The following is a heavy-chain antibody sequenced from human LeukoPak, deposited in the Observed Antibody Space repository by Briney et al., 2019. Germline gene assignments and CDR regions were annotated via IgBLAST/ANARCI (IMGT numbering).Heavy chain of an antibody. D-gene: IGHD2-2*01. CDR2: ISINGGST. Sequence: PGGSLRLSCAASGFTFSSYAMHWVRQAPGKGLEYVSGISINGGSTYYADSVKGRFTISRDNAKNSLYLQMNSLRAEDTAVYYCATVPGARTYSYYMDVWGKGTTVTVSS. J-gene: IGHJ6*03. CDR1: GFTFSSYA. CDR3: ATVPGARTYSYYMDV. V-gene: IGHV3-64*02.